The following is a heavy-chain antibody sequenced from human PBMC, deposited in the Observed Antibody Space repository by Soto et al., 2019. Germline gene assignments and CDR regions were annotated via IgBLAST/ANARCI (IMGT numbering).Heavy chain of an antibody. D-gene: IGHD6-13*01. CDR3: VKDRWVDY. CDR1: GFTFRDYY. J-gene: IGHJ4*02. V-gene: IGHV3-11*04. CDR2: ISSNGGST. Sequence: QVQLVESGGGLVKPGGSLRLSCAASGFTFRDYYMSWIRQAPGKGLEWVSYISSNGGSTYYPDSVKGRFTISRDNSKNTLYLQMSSLRVEDTAVYYCVKDRWVDYWGQGTLVTVSS.